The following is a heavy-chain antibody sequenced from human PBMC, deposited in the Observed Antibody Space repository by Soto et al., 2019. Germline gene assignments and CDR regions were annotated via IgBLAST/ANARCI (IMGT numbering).Heavy chain of an antibody. CDR1: GGYVSSSIGYY. CDR2: LYYSGDT. D-gene: IGHD3-16*01. J-gene: IGHJ4*02. Sequence: TATLSLTCTGSGGYVSSSIGYYWGWIRQPPGKGPEWIGSLYYSGDTYYNPPLRSRVTLSVDTSQNQFFLKLSSVTAADTAVYYCAREGGEGNYFDYWGQGTLVTVSS. V-gene: IGHV4-39*02. CDR3: AREGGEGNYFDY.